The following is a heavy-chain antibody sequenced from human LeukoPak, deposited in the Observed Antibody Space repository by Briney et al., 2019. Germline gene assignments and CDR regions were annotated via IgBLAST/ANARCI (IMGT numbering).Heavy chain of an antibody. J-gene: IGHJ4*02. CDR1: GFTFSNYW. CDR3: AKGGSYVVDY. Sequence: PGGSLRLSCVASGFTFSNYWMHWVRRAPGKGLVWVSRINSDGSSTSYADSVKGRFTISRDNAKNTLYLQMNSLRAEDTAVYYCAKGGSYVVDYWGQGTLVTVSS. CDR2: INSDGSST. V-gene: IGHV3-74*01. D-gene: IGHD3-16*01.